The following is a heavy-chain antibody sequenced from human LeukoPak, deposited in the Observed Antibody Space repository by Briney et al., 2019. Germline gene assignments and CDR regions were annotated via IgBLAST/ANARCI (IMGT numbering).Heavy chain of an antibody. V-gene: IGHV3-11*01. Sequence: GGSLRLSCAASGFTFSDYYMSWIRQAPGKGLEWVSYITNIDNTIHYADSVRGRFTISRDNAKNSLYLHMNSLTVEDTAVYYCSRDPRHSDYWGQGTLVTVSS. CDR1: GFTFSDYY. CDR3: SRDPRHSDY. CDR2: ITNIDNTI. J-gene: IGHJ4*02.